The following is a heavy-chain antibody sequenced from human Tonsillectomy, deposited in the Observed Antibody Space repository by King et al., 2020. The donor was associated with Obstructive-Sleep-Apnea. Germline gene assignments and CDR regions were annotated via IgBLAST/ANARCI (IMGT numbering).Heavy chain of an antibody. J-gene: IGHJ5*02. CDR1: GVSISFYY. CDR3: ASQVLVGADPYNWFDP. V-gene: IGHV4-59*08. CDR2: IYYDGST. D-gene: IGHD1-26*01. Sequence: QLQESGPGLVKPSETLSLTCTVSGVSISFYYWSWIRQPPGKGLEWFGYIYYDGSTNYNPSLKSRVTISIDTSKKQFSLKLTSLTAADTAVYYCASQVLVGADPYNWFDPWGQGTLVTVSS.